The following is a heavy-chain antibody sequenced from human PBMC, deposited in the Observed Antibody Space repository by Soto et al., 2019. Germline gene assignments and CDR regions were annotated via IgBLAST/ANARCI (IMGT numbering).Heavy chain of an antibody. D-gene: IGHD1-26*01. V-gene: IGHV3-23*01. CDR2: ISGSGGST. CDR1: GFTFSSYA. CDR3: AKPQGKGGNYYYYGMDV. J-gene: IGHJ6*02. Sequence: GGSLRLSCAASGFTFSSYAMSWVRQAPGKGLEWVSAISGSGGSTYYADSVKGRFTISRDNSKNTLYLQMNSPRAEDTAVYYCAKPQGKGGNYYYYGMDVWGQGTTVTVSS.